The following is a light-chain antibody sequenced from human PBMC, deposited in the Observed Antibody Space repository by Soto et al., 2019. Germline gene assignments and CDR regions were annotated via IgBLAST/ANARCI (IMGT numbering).Light chain of an antibody. CDR3: QERSHWT. V-gene: IGKV3D-20*02. CDR2: DAS. J-gene: IGKJ1*01. CDR1: QSVDSNY. Sequence: EIVLTQSPDTLSLSPGERATLSCRASQSVDSNYLAWYQQKPGQAPRVLIYDASIRATGIPDRFSGSGSGTDFTLTISALEPEDFAVYYCQERSHWTFGRGTKVEI.